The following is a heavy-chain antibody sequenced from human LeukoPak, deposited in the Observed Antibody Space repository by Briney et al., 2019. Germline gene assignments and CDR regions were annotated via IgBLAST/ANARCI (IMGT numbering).Heavy chain of an antibody. CDR3: AKGRWGTYYDSSGTYFDY. D-gene: IGHD3-22*01. CDR2: MSYDGSNK. CDR1: GFTFSSYG. Sequence: HSGGSLRLSCAASGFTFSSYGMHWVRQAPGKGLEWVAVMSYDGSNKYYADSVKGRFTISRDNSKNTLYLQMNSLRAEDTAVYYCAKGRWGTYYDSSGTYFDYWGQGALVTVSS. V-gene: IGHV3-30*18. J-gene: IGHJ4*02.